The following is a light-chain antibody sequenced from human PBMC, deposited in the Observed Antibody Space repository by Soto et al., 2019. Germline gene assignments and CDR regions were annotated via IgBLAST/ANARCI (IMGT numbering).Light chain of an antibody. CDR2: DAS. Sequence: DIQMTQSPSTLPASVGDRVTITCRASQSISSWLAWYQQKPGKAPKLLIYDASSLESGVPSRFSGSGSGTEFTLTISSLQPDDFATYYCQQYNSYQHTLGQGTKVDIK. V-gene: IGKV1-5*01. CDR1: QSISSW. J-gene: IGKJ2*01. CDR3: QQYNSYQHT.